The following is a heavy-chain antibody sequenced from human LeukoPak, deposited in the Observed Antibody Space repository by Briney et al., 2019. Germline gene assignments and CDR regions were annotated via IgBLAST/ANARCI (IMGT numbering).Heavy chain of an antibody. J-gene: IGHJ4*02. Sequence: ASETLSLTCTVSGGSITSYYWSWIRQPPGKGLEWIGYIYYSGSTNYNSSLKSRLTILVDTSKNQFSLKLTSVTAADTAVYYCAKGPHIRTMWLFDSRGQGSLVTASS. CDR3: AKGPHIRTMWLFDS. CDR1: GGSITSYY. V-gene: IGHV4-59*08. D-gene: IGHD1-14*01. CDR2: IYYSGST.